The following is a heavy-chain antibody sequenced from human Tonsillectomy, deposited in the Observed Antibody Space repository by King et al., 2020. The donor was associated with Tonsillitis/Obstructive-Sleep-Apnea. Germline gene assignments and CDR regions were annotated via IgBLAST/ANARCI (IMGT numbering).Heavy chain of an antibody. V-gene: IGHV5-10-1*01. J-gene: IGHJ6*03. CDR3: ARRYFDGHYYYYMDV. D-gene: IGHD3-9*01. CDR2: IDPSDSYT. CDR1: GYSFTSYW. Sequence: VQLVESGAEVKKPGESLRISCKGSGYSFTSYWIDWVRQMPGKGLEWMGTIDPSDSYTNYSPSFQGHVTISADKSISTAYLQWSSLKASDTAMYYCARRYFDGHYYYYMDVWGKWTTLTVSS.